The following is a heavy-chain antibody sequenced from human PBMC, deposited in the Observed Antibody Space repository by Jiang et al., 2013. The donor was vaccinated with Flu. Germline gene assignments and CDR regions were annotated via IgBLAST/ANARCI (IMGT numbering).Heavy chain of an antibody. CDR2: INQDGTVQ. V-gene: IGHV3-7*01. CDR1: GFTFSNYV. D-gene: IGHD3-16*01. J-gene: IGHJ4*02. Sequence: VQLVESGGGVVQPGRSLRLSCAASGFTFSNYVMHWVRQAPGKGLEWVANINQDGTVQPYVDSVKGRFTISRDNAKNSLYLQMNSLRAEDTAVYYCAILKRSVPVDCWGQGVLVTVSS. CDR3: AILKRSVPVDC.